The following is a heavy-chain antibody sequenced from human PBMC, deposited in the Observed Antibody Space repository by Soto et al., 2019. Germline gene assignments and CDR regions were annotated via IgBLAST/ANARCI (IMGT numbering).Heavy chain of an antibody. CDR2: MSDDGNNK. Sequence: QVQLVESGGGVVQPGRSLRLSCEASGFTFSNYVMNWVRQAPDKGLEWVAVMSDDGNNKYYRDSVRGRFTISRDNSKNTLYLQMNSLRAEDTAMYYCARGMGTAGTRGFFDFWGQGTLVTVSS. J-gene: IGHJ4*02. CDR1: GFTFSNYV. V-gene: IGHV3-30-3*01. CDR3: ARGMGTAGTRGFFDF. D-gene: IGHD1-1*01.